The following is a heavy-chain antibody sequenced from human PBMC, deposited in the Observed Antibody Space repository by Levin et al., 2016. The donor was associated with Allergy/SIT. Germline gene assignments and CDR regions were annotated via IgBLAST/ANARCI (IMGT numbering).Heavy chain of an antibody. CDR1: GGSMNDYY. D-gene: IGHD2-21*01. CDR3: ARVGGLRAGLDY. CDR2: VSDTGGT. V-gene: IGHV4-59*01. J-gene: IGHJ4*02. Sequence: GSLRLSCSVSGGSMNDYYWSWIRQPPGKGLEWIGFVSDTGGTNNNPSLRGQFMISIDTSKNQFSLRVFSVTTADTAVYYCARVGGLRAGLDYWGQGILVTVSS.